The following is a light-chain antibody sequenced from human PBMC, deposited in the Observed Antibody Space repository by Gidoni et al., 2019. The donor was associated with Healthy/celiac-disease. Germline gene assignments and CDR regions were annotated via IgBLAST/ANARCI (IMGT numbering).Light chain of an antibody. CDR1: KRVSSSY. V-gene: IGKV3-20*01. CDR2: GAS. J-gene: IGKJ1*01. Sequence: EFVLTQSPGTLSLSPGERATLTCRASKRVSSSYLAWYQQKPGQAPRLLIYGASSSSTGIPERFSGSGSGTDVTLTISRLEPEDFSVYYCRQYGSSPPWTFGQGTKVEIK. CDR3: RQYGSSPPWT.